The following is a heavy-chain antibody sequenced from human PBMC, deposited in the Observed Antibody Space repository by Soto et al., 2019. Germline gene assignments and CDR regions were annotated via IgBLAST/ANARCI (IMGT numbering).Heavy chain of an antibody. J-gene: IGHJ4*02. Sequence: GGSLRLSCAASGFSFGSYALSWVRQAPGKGLEWVSTISGSDGKTFYADSVKGRFSISRDTSQSTLYLQMKSLRADDTAMYYCARWSYLDYWGQGT. CDR3: ARWSYLDY. V-gene: IGHV3-23*01. CDR1: GFSFGSYA. D-gene: IGHD3-3*01. CDR2: ISGSDGKT.